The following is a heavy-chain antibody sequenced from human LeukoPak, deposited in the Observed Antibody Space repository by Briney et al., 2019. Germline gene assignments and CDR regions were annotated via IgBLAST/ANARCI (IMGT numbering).Heavy chain of an antibody. J-gene: IGHJ4*02. Sequence: PSETLSLTCAVYGGSFSGYYWSWIRQPPGKGLEWIGEINHSGSTNYNPSLKSRVTISVDTSKNQFPLKLSSVTAADTAVYYCARGGIVVPALDYWGQGTLVTVSS. CDR1: GGSFSGYY. CDR3: ARGGIVVPALDY. D-gene: IGHD2-2*01. CDR2: INHSGST. V-gene: IGHV4-34*01.